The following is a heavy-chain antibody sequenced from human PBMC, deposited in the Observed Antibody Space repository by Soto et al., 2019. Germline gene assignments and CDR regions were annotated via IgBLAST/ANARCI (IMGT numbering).Heavy chain of an antibody. Sequence: PGGSLRLSCTGSVFTFGDFAMSWFRQAPGKGLEWVGLIRSKGYGGTTEYVASVKGRFTISRDDSKSIAYLQMNSLKAEDTAVYYCTRRKLFDYWGQGTLVTVSS. D-gene: IGHD1-26*01. V-gene: IGHV3-49*03. J-gene: IGHJ4*02. CDR1: VFTFGDFA. CDR3: TRRKLFDY. CDR2: IRSKGYGGTT.